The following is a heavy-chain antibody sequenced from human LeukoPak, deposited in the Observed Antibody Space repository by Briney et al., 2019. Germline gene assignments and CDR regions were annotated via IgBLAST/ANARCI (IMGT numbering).Heavy chain of an antibody. CDR2: ISSSSIYI. Sequence: PGGSLRLSCEASGFTFSSYEINWVRQAPGKGLEWVSSISSSSIYIYYADSVKGRFTISRDNAKNSLYLQMNSLRAEDTAVYYCARDHDIAALGSYFDYWGQGSLVTVSS. D-gene: IGHD6-13*01. CDR1: GFTFSSYE. CDR3: ARDHDIAALGSYFDY. V-gene: IGHV3-21*01. J-gene: IGHJ4*02.